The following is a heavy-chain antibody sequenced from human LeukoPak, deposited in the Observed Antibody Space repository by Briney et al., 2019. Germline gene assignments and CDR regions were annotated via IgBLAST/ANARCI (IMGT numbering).Heavy chain of an antibody. CDR2: ISDNSRYI. CDR3: ARDLILADSSGSSAHDY. J-gene: IGHJ4*02. Sequence: GGSLRLSCAVSGFTFSRYEMNWVRQAPGKGLEWVSSISDNSRYIYYADSVKGRFTISRDNAKNSLYLQMNSLRDEDTAVYYCARDLILADSSGSSAHDYWGQGTLVTVSS. D-gene: IGHD2-15*01. CDR1: GFTFSRYE. V-gene: IGHV3-21*01.